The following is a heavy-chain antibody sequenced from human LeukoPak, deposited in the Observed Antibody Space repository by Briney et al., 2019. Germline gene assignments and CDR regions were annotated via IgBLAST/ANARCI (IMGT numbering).Heavy chain of an antibody. Sequence: GGSLRLSCAASGFTFSSYEMNWVRQAPGKGLEWVSYISSSGSTIYYADSVKGRFTISRDNAKNSLYLQMNSLRAEDTAVYYCARDGKYYDILTGYHLGGYYYYYYYMDVWGKGTTVTVSS. CDR2: ISSSGSTI. D-gene: IGHD3-9*01. CDR1: GFTFSSYE. CDR3: ARDGKYYDILTGYHLGGYYYYYYYMDV. J-gene: IGHJ6*03. V-gene: IGHV3-48*03.